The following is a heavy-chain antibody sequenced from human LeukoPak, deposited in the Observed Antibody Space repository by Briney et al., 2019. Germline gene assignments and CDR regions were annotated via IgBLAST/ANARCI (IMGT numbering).Heavy chain of an antibody. CDR3: AIYYDSSGSIDH. CDR1: GFIFSDYY. CDR2: ISDSGSTI. V-gene: IGHV3-11*01. J-gene: IGHJ4*02. Sequence: GGSLRLSCAASGFIFSDYYMTWIRQTPGKGLEWLSYISDSGSTINYADSVKGRLTISRDNAKKSLFLQMNSLRAEDTAVYYCAIYYDSSGSIDHWSQGTLVTVSS. D-gene: IGHD3-22*01.